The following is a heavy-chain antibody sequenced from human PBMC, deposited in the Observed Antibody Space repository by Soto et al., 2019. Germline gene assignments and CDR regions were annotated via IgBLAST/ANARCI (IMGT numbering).Heavy chain of an antibody. CDR1: GGSISSSSYY. J-gene: IGHJ5*02. CDR2: IYYSGST. V-gene: IGHV4-39*01. D-gene: IGHD3-9*01. CDR3: ASAYDILTGYWAGWFDP. Sequence: PSETLSLTCTVSGGSISSSSYYWGWIRQPPGKGLEWIGSIYYSGSTYYNPSLKSRVTISVDTSKNQFSLKLSSVTAADTAVYYCASAYDILTGYWAGWFDPWGQGTLVTVSS.